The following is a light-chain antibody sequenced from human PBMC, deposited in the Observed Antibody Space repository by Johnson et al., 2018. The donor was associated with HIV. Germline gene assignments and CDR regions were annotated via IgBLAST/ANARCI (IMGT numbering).Light chain of an antibody. Sequence: QLVLTQPPSVSAAPGQKVTISCSGSSSNIGNNYVSWYQQLPGTAPKLVIYDNNKRPSGIPDQFSGSKSGTSASLAISGLQAEDEADYYCAAWDDSLRGVFGTGTKVTVL. CDR2: DNN. CDR3: AAWDDSLRGV. J-gene: IGLJ1*01. CDR1: SSNIGNNY. V-gene: IGLV1-51*01.